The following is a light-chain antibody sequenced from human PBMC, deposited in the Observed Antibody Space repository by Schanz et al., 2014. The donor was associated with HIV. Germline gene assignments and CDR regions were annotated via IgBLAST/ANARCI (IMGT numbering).Light chain of an antibody. J-gene: IGLJ1*01. Sequence: QSALTQPASVSGSPGQSITISCTGSSSDVGASNYVSWYQQHPGEAPKLLIYDVTYRPSGISNRFSGSKSGNTASLTISGLQADDEADYYCCSYTTTSTYVFGAGTKLTVL. CDR3: CSYTTTSTYV. V-gene: IGLV2-14*03. CDR1: SSDVGASNY. CDR2: DVT.